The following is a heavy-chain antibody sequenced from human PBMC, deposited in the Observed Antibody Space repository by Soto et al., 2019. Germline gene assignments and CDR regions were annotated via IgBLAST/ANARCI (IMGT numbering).Heavy chain of an antibody. CDR3: AHRHGFGEFEDY. Sequence: QITLKESGPTLVKPTQTLTLTCTFSGFSLSTSGVGGGWIRQPPGKALEWLALIYWDGDKRYSPSLKSRLTIPKDTSKNQVVLKMTNMDPVDTATYYCAHRHGFGEFEDYWGQGTLVTVSS. J-gene: IGHJ4*02. CDR1: GFSLSTSGVG. CDR2: IYWDGDK. V-gene: IGHV2-5*02. D-gene: IGHD3-10*01.